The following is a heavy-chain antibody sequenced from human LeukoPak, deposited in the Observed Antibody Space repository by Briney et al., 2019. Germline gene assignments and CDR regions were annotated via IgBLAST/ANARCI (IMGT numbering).Heavy chain of an antibody. D-gene: IGHD5-12*01. J-gene: IGHJ4*02. V-gene: IGHV4-34*01. CDR1: DESFSGYY. CDR3: AGTDVLSGYEADH. Sequence: SETLSLTYAVYDESFSGYYWSWIRQPPGKGLEWIGEINHRGSTNYHPSLKSRVTISVDTSKNQFSLKLSSVTAADTAVYYCAGTDVLSGYEADHWGQGTLVTVSS. CDR2: INHRGST.